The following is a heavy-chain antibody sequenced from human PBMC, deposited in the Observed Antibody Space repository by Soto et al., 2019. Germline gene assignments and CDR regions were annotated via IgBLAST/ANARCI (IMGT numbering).Heavy chain of an antibody. CDR3: AKDRVVCPQAAAGLSFDY. V-gene: IGHV3-23*01. J-gene: IGHJ4*02. CDR2: ISGSGGST. Sequence: GGSLRLSCAASGFTFSSYAMSWVRQAPGKGLEWVSAISGSGGSTYYADSVKGRFTISRDNSKNTLYLQMNSLRAEDTAVYYCAKDRVVCPQAAAGLSFDYWGQGTLVTVSS. CDR1: GFTFSSYA. D-gene: IGHD6-13*01.